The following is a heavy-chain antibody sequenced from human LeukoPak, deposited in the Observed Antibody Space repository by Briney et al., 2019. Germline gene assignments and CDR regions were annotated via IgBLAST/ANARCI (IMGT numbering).Heavy chain of an antibody. CDR3: VSRLDV. J-gene: IGHJ6*02. D-gene: IGHD6-6*01. V-gene: IGHV3-30-3*01. Sequence: GRSLRLSCAVSGFTFSRYPMQWVRQAPGKGLEWVAVISHDGGNEDYTDSVKGRFTISRDNPNTTLYLQMDSLRPEDTTIYYCVSRLDVWGQGTTVTVSS. CDR2: ISHDGGNE. CDR1: GFTFSRYP.